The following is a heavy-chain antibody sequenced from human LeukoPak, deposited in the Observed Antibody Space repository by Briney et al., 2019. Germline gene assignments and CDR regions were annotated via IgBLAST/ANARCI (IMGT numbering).Heavy chain of an antibody. CDR3: ARDSFPGYSSGRYEGYYYGMDV. CDR2: IYYSGST. Sequence: PSKTLSLTCTVSGGSISSYYWSWIRQPPGKGLEWIGYIYYSGSTNYNPSLKGRVTISVDTSKNQFSLKLSSVTAADTAVYYCARDSFPGYSSGRYEGYYYGMDVWGQGTTVTVSS. V-gene: IGHV4-59*01. CDR1: GGSISSYY. J-gene: IGHJ6*02. D-gene: IGHD6-19*01.